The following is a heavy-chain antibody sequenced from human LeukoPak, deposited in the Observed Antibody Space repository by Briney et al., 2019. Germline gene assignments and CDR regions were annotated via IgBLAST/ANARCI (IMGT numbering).Heavy chain of an antibody. J-gene: IGHJ3*01. V-gene: IGHV3-15*01. CDR2: LKSKPDGGTA. Sequence: GGSLRLSCAASGFTLSNAWMSWVRQAPGKGLQWVGCLKSKPDGGTADYAAPVKGRFIISRDDSRNTLYLQMNSLQIEDTAMYYCSTGLYPAWGQGTMVIVSS. CDR3: STGLYPA. D-gene: IGHD2/OR15-2a*01. CDR1: GFTLSNAW.